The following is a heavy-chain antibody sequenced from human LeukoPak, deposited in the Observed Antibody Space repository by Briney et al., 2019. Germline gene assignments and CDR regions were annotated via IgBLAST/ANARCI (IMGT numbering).Heavy chain of an antibody. V-gene: IGHV1-2*02. CDR3: AREMNYDDYRTSDY. CDR2: IDSNSGGT. D-gene: IGHD4-17*01. J-gene: IGHJ4*02. CDR1: GYTFSGHY. Sequence: ASVKVSCKASGYTFSGHYMHWVRRAPGQGFEWMGRIDSNSGGTNYAQNFQGRVTMTRDTSISTVYMELISLRSDDTAVYYCAREMNYDDYRTSDYWGQGTLVTVSS.